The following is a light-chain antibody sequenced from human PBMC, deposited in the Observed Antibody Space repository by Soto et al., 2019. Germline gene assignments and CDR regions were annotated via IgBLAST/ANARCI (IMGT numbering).Light chain of an antibody. CDR1: SSDVGGYNY. CDR3: SSYTSSSTLDRV. Sequence: QSVLTQPASVSGSPGQSITISCTGTSSDVGGYNYVSWYQQHAGKAPKLMIYEVSNRPSGVSNRFSGSKSGNMASLTISGLQAEDEADYYCSSYTSSSTLDRVFGTGTKLTVL. J-gene: IGLJ1*01. V-gene: IGLV2-14*01. CDR2: EVS.